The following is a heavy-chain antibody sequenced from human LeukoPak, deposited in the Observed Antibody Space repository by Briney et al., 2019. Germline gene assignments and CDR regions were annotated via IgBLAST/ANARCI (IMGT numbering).Heavy chain of an antibody. CDR2: IIPIFGTA. J-gene: IGHJ4*02. CDR3: ATDRYGGSTVSLYDY. CDR1: GGTFSSYA. Sequence: GASVKVSCKASGGTFSSYAISWVRQAPGQGLEWMGGIIPIFGTANYAQKFQGRVTITADESTSTAYMELSSLRSEDTAVYYCATDRYGGSTVSLYDYWGQGTLVTVSS. V-gene: IGHV1-69*01. D-gene: IGHD3-10*01.